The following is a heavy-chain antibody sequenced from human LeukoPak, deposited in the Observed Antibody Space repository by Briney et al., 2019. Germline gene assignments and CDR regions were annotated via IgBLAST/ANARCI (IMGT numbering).Heavy chain of an antibody. J-gene: IGHJ4*02. V-gene: IGHV3-53*01. CDR3: ARARIVGATRYFDY. Sequence: PGGSLRLSCAASGFTFSNYWMSWVRQAPGKGLQWVSVIFSGGSTYYADSVRGRFTASRDNSKNTLFLQMNSLRADDTAVYYCARARIVGATRYFDYWGQGTLVTVSS. D-gene: IGHD1-26*01. CDR2: IFSGGST. CDR1: GFTFSNYW.